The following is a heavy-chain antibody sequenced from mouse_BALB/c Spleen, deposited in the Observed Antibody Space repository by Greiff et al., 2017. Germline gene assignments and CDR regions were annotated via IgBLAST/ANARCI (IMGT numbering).Heavy chain of an antibody. J-gene: IGHJ3*01. Sequence: DVKLVESGGDLVKPGGSLKLSCAASGFTFSSYGMSWVRQTPDKRLEWVATISSGGSYTYYPDSVKGRFTISRDNAKNTLYLQMSSLKSEDTAMYYCASRQLGLQGFAYWGQGTLVTVSA. CDR2: ISSGGSYT. D-gene: IGHD3-2*01. V-gene: IGHV5-6*02. CDR3: ASRQLGLQGFAY. CDR1: GFTFSSYG.